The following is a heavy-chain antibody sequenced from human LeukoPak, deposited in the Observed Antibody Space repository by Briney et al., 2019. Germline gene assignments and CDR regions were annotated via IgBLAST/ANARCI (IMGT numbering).Heavy chain of an antibody. Sequence: GGSLRLSCAVSGFTFSTYWMHWVRQAPGEGLVWVSRINSDGRSTNYAGAVKGRFTISRDNAKNTLYLQMNSLRDEDTAVYYCGRGDAGIADAGWFDPWGQGTLVTVSS. CDR2: INSDGRST. J-gene: IGHJ5*02. D-gene: IGHD6-13*01. CDR1: GFTFSTYW. CDR3: GRGDAGIADAGWFDP. V-gene: IGHV3-74*01.